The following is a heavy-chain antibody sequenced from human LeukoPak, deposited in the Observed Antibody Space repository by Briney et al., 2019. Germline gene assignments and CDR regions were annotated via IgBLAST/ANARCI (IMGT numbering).Heavy chain of an antibody. CDR2: MNPNSGNT. Sequence: ASVKVSCKASGYTFTSYDINWVRQATGQGLEWMGWMNPNSGNTGYAQKFQGRVTITRNTSISTAYMELSSLRSEDTAVYYCARGGVPADKGIYYYYYMDVWGKGTTVTVSS. D-gene: IGHD2-2*01. CDR3: ARGGVPADKGIYYYYYMDV. CDR1: GYTFTSYD. J-gene: IGHJ6*03. V-gene: IGHV1-8*03.